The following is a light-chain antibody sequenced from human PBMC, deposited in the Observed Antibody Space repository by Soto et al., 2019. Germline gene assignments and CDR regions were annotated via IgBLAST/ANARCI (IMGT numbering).Light chain of an antibody. CDR2: GSS. J-gene: IGKJ2*01. V-gene: IGKV3-20*01. CDR1: QSITSNY. CDR3: QQYGRSPLLYT. Sequence: EIVLTLSPGALSLSPGEGATLSCRASQSITSNYLAWYQQRPGQAPRLLIYGSSTRAAGVPDRFSGSGSGTDFTLTITRLEPEDFAVYYCQQYGRSPLLYTFGQGTKLGVK.